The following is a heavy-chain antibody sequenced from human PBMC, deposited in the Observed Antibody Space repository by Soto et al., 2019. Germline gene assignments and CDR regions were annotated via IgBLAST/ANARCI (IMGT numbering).Heavy chain of an antibody. V-gene: IGHV5-10-1*01. Sequence: RGESLKISCKGSGYSFTSYWISWVRQMPGKGLEWMGRIDPSDSYTNYSPSFQGHVTISADKSISTAYLQWSSLRAEDTAVYYCVRPLPSGRNYGMDVWGQGTTVTVSS. D-gene: IGHD3-10*01. CDR1: GYSFTSYW. CDR3: VRPLPSGRNYGMDV. CDR2: IDPSDSYT. J-gene: IGHJ6*02.